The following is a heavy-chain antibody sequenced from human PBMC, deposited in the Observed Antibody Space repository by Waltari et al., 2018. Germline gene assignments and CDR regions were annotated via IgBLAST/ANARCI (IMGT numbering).Heavy chain of an antibody. CDR3: ARGYHSFDV. J-gene: IGHJ3*01. Sequence: EVQLVESGGGLVQPGGSLRLSCAASGFTFSDHYMDWVRQAPGKGLEWVGRTRNKANSYTTEYAASVKVRFTVSRDESRDSLYLQMTSLKTEDTAVYYCARGYHSFDVWGQGTMVTVSS. V-gene: IGHV3-72*01. CDR1: GFTFSDHY. CDR2: TRNKANSYTT. D-gene: IGHD1-20*01.